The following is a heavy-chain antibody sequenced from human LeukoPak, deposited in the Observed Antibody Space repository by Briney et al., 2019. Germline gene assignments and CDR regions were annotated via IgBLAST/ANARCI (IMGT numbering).Heavy chain of an antibody. Sequence: GGSLRLSCAASGFTFSSYAMSWVRQAPGKGLEWVSAIRGSGDRTHYADSVKGRFTISRDNSKNTLYLQMNSLRAEDMAVYYCATPPGRLRFPLGYWGQGTLVTVSS. D-gene: IGHD5-12*01. CDR2: IRGSGDRT. CDR1: GFTFSSYA. V-gene: IGHV3-23*01. J-gene: IGHJ4*02. CDR3: ATPPGRLRFPLGY.